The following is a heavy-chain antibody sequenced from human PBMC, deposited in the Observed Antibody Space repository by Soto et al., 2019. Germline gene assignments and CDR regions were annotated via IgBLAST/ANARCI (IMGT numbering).Heavy chain of an antibody. Sequence: GASVKVSCKASGYTFTSYAMHWVRQAPGQRLEWMGWINAGNGNTKYSQKFQGRVTITRDTSASTAYMELSSLRSEDTAMYYCAGYGCSSTGPTDHYLGLEVWGQGTTVTVSS. D-gene: IGHD2-2*01. V-gene: IGHV1-3*01. CDR3: AGYGCSSTGPTDHYLGLEV. CDR1: GYTFTSYA. J-gene: IGHJ6*02. CDR2: INAGNGNT.